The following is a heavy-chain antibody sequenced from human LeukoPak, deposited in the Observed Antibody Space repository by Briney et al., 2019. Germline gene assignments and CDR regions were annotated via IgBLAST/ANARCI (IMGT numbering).Heavy chain of an antibody. J-gene: IGHJ4*02. CDR2: ISSSSGTT. V-gene: IGHV3-48*01. D-gene: IGHD3-22*01. CDR3: ARPTDSSAYYPYY. CDR1: GFTFSSYS. Sequence: GGSLRLSCAAAGFTFSSYSMNWVRQAAEKGVEWVSYISSSSGTTYYADSVKGRFTISRDNAKNSLYLQMNSLRGEDTAVYYCARPTDSSAYYPYYWGQGTLVTVSS.